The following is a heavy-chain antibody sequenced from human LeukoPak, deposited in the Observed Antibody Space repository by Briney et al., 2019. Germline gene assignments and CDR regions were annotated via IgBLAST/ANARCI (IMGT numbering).Heavy chain of an antibody. J-gene: IGHJ6*02. D-gene: IGHD3-22*01. CDR3: ARGDSSGYYDYGMDV. V-gene: IGHV3-64*01. Sequence: TGGSQRLSCSASGFTFSSYAMHWVRQAPGKGLEYVSAISSSGGSTYYANSVKGRFTISRDNSKNTLYLQMGSLRAEDMAVYYCARGDSSGYYDYGMDVWGQGTTVTVSS. CDR1: GFTFSSYA. CDR2: ISSSGGST.